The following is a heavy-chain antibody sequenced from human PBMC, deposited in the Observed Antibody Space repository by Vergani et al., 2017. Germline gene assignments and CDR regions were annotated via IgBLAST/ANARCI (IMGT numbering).Heavy chain of an antibody. Sequence: QVQLVQSGAEVKKPGSSVKVSCKASGGTFSSYAISWVRQAPGQGLEWMGRIIPIFGTANYAQKFQGRVTITADESTSTAYMELSSLRSEDTAVYYCAGMEVLCFGELLSFDYWGQGTLVTVSS. D-gene: IGHD3-10*01. CDR2: IIPIFGTA. J-gene: IGHJ4*02. V-gene: IGHV1-69*13. CDR1: GGTFSSYA. CDR3: AGMEVLCFGELLSFDY.